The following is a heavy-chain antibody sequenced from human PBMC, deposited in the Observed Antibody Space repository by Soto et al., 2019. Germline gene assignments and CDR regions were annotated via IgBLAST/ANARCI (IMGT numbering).Heavy chain of an antibody. J-gene: IGHJ4*01. V-gene: IGHV3-15*07. CDR3: TTLPRFGRSGYHFPTRDY. Sequence: EVQLVASGGGLMKPGGSLRLSCAASGFTFSNAWMNWVRQAPGKGLEWVGRIKSKADGETTDYAAPVKCRFSISRNDSGSTLYLEMISLRSEDTAVYYCTTLPRFGRSGYHFPTRDYWGHGTLVTVAS. D-gene: IGHD3-22*01. CDR2: IKSKADGETT. CDR1: GFTFSNAW.